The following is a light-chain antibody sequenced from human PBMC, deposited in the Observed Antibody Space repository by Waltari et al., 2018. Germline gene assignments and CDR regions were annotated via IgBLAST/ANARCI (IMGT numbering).Light chain of an antibody. Sequence: QSALTQPASVSGSPGQSITISCTGTSNDVGGYDQVSWYQQHPGNAPKFIVPEVTSRPSGISNRFSGSKSGNTASLTISGLQAEDEADYYCMSYAGSNSFFVFGTGTKVTVL. CDR3: MSYAGSNSFFV. J-gene: IGLJ1*01. V-gene: IGLV2-14*01. CDR1: SNDVGGYDQ. CDR2: EVT.